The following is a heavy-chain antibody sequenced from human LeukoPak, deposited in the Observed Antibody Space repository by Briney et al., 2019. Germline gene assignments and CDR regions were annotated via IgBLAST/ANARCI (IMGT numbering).Heavy chain of an antibody. D-gene: IGHD3-10*01. CDR2: IYPADSDT. CDR1: GYSFTSYW. V-gene: IGHV5-51*01. J-gene: IGHJ4*02. Sequence: GVSLKISCKGSGYSFTSYWIGWVRQMRGKGLESMGIIYPADSDTTYSPSFQGQVTISADKSISTVYLQWSSLKASDTAMYYCARQSRDGSETRGYYFDYWGPGTQVTVSS. CDR3: ARQSRDGSETRGYYFDY.